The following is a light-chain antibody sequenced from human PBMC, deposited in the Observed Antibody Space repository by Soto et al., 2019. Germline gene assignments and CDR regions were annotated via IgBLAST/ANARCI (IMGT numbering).Light chain of an antibody. V-gene: IGKV3-15*01. J-gene: IGKJ5*01. Sequence: EIVMTQSPATLSVSPGERATLSCRASQSVSSNLAWYQQKPGQAPRLLIYGASTRATVVPARFSGSGSGTEFTLTIDSLQSEDFAVYYCQQSSNWPTVTFGQGTRLEIK. CDR1: QSVSSN. CDR2: GAS. CDR3: QQSSNWPTVT.